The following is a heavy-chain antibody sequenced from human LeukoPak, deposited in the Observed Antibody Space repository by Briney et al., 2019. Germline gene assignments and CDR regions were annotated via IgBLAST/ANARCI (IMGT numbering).Heavy chain of an antibody. CDR3: AKALESRYYYDSSGYDY. V-gene: IGHV3-9*03. CDR2: FSWNSGSI. J-gene: IGHJ4*02. CDR1: GFTFDDYA. D-gene: IGHD3-22*01. Sequence: GRSLRLSCAASGFTFDDYAMHWVRQAPGKGLEWVSGFSWNSGSIGYADSVKGRFTISRDNAKNSLYLQMNSLRAEDMALYYCAKALESRYYYDSSGYDYWGQGTLVTVSS.